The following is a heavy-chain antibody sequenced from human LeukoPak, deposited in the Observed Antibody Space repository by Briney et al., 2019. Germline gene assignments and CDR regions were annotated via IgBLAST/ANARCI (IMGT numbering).Heavy chain of an antibody. J-gene: IGHJ4*02. CDR1: GGSISSYY. V-gene: IGHV4-59*01. CDR3: ARRGAAATGDLDY. CDR2: IYYSGST. D-gene: IGHD2-2*01. Sequence: SGTLSLTCTVSGGSISSYYWSWIRQPPGKGLEWIGYIYYSGSTNYNPSLKSRVTISVDTSKNQFSLKLSSVTAADTAVYYCARRGAAATGDLDYWGQGTLVTVSS.